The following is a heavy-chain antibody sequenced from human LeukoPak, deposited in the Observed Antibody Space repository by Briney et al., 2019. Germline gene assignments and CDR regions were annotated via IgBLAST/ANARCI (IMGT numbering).Heavy chain of an antibody. D-gene: IGHD3-10*01. CDR2: ISSSSSFT. CDR1: GFTFSDFF. Sequence: GGSLRLSCAASGFTFSDFFMTWIRQAPGKGLEWVSYISSSSSFTAHADSVKGRFTISRDNTKNSLYLQMNSLRAEDTAVYYCARALYGSGSYSTYWGQGTLVTVSS. V-gene: IGHV3-11*05. J-gene: IGHJ4*02. CDR3: ARALYGSGSYSTY.